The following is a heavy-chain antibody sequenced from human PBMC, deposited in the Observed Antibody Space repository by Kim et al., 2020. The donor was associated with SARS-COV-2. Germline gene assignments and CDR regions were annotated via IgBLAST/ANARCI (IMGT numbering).Heavy chain of an antibody. Sequence: SETLSLTCTVSGGSISSSSYYWGWIRQPPGKGLEWIGSINYSGSTYYNPSLKSRVTISVDTSKNQFSLKLSSVTAADTAVYYCARGYSSSWYHVDYWGQG. CDR3: ARGYSSSWYHVDY. CDR1: GGSISSSSYY. CDR2: INYSGST. D-gene: IGHD6-13*01. J-gene: IGHJ4*02. V-gene: IGHV4-39*01.